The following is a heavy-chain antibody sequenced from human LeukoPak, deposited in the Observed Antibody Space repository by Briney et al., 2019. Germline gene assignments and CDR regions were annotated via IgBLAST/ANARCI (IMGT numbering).Heavy chain of an antibody. V-gene: IGHV3-23*01. D-gene: IGHD4-17*01. CDR3: TKDPNGDYVGAFDP. J-gene: IGHJ5*02. CDR2: ITGTHYTT. CDR1: GFTFSSFA. Sequence: GGSLRLSCAASGFTFSSFAMTWVRQAPGKGLEWVSSITGTHYTTYNTDSVKGRFTISRDNSKNTLYLQMNSLRADDTAVYYCTKDPNGDYVGAFDPWGQGALVTVSS.